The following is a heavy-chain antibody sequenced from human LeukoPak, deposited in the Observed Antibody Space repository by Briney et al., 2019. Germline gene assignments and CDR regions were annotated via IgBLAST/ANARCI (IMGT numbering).Heavy chain of an antibody. D-gene: IGHD4-23*01. CDR2: ISSSSKTI. V-gene: IGHV3-48*01. Sequence: PGGSLRLSCAASGFTFSSYSMNWVRQAPGKGLEWLSYISSSSKTIYYEDSVKGRFTISRDNAENSLYLQMNSLRAEDTAVYYCARDFYGGSQERRTLNDYWGQGTLVTVSS. J-gene: IGHJ4*02. CDR1: GFTFSSYS. CDR3: ARDFYGGSQERRTLNDY.